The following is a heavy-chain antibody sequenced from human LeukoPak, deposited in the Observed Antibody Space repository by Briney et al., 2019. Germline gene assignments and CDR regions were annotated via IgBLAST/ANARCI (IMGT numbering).Heavy chain of an antibody. CDR2: FDPEDGET. CDR3: ARDAPYGDYPVHFDY. CDR1: GYTLTELS. D-gene: IGHD4-17*01. V-gene: IGHV1-24*01. Sequence: ASVKVSCKVSGYTLTELSMHWVRQAPGKGLEWMGGFDPEDGETIYAQKFQGRVTMTEDTSTDTAYMELSSLRAEDTAVYYCARDAPYGDYPVHFDYWGQGTLVTVSS. J-gene: IGHJ4*02.